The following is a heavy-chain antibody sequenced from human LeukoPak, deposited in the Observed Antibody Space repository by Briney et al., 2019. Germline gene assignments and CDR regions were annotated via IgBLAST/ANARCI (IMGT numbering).Heavy chain of an antibody. CDR2: ISSSSSYI. V-gene: IGHV3-21*01. Sequence: PGGSLRLSCAASGFTFSSYSMNWVRQAPGKGLEWVSSISSSSSYIYYADSVKGRFTISRDNAKNSLYLQMNSLRAEDTAVYYCARDGDGYESPLGWFDPWGQGTLVTVSS. D-gene: IGHD5-18*01. CDR1: GFTFSSYS. J-gene: IGHJ5*02. CDR3: ARDGDGYESPLGWFDP.